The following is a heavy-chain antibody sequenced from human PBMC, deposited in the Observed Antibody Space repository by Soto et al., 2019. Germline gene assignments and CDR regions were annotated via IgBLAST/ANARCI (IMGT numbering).Heavy chain of an antibody. CDR2: IYYSGST. CDR3: AREGGGIVAKYFDY. CDR1: GGSVISGSYY. D-gene: IGHD2-15*01. Sequence: PSETLSLTCTVSGGSVISGSYYFICIRQPPGKGLEWIGYIYYSGSTNYTPSLKSRVTISVDTSKNQFSLKLSSVTAADTAVYYCAREGGGIVAKYFDYWGQGTLVTVSS. V-gene: IGHV4-61*01. J-gene: IGHJ4*02.